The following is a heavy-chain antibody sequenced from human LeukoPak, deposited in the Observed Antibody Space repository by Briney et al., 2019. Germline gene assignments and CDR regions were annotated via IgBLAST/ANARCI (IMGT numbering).Heavy chain of an antibody. CDR3: ARVRRYSGYVDY. V-gene: IGHV1-8*01. D-gene: IGHD5-12*01. CDR2: MNPNSGNT. Sequence: GASVKVSCKASGYTFTSYDINWVRQATGQGLEWMGWMNPNSGNTGYAQKFQGRVTMTRNTSISTAYMELSSLRSEDTAVYYCARVRRYSGYVDYWGQGTLVTVSS. CDR1: GYTFTSYD. J-gene: IGHJ4*02.